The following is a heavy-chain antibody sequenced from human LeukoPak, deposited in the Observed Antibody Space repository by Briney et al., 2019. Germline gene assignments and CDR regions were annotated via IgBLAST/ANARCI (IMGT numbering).Heavy chain of an antibody. D-gene: IGHD4-17*01. V-gene: IGHV3-48*02. CDR2: ISSSSSTI. CDR3: ARDPTTVKPMGY. CDR1: GFTFSSYE. J-gene: IGHJ4*02. Sequence: PGGSLRLSCAASGFTFSSYEMNCVRQAPGKGLEWVSYISSSSSTIYYADSVKGRFTISRDNAKNSLYLQMNSLRDEDTAVYYCARDPTTVKPMGYWGQGTLVTVSS.